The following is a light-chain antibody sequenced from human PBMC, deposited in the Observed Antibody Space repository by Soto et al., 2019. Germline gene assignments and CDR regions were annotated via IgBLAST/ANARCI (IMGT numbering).Light chain of an antibody. CDR1: QDIGTW. Sequence: DIQLTQSPYTLSASVGDRVTLTGLASQDIGTWLAWYQQKPEKAPNVLIYRASHLESGVPSRFSASGSGTEFSLTINSLQADDFATYYCQQYHIYSWTFGQGTKVDI. V-gene: IGKV1-5*03. CDR3: QQYHIYSWT. J-gene: IGKJ1*01. CDR2: RAS.